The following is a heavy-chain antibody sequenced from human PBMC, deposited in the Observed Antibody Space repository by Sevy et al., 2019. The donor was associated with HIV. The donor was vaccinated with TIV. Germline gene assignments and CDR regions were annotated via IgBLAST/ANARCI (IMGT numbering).Heavy chain of an antibody. CDR2: IWFDGSNT. D-gene: IGHD4-17*01. J-gene: IGHJ4*02. CDR3: ARDLEFYDYGDYGPAFMPDY. V-gene: IGHV3-33*01. Sequence: GGSLRLSCAASGFTFSTYGMHWVRQAPGKGLEWVAVIWFDGSNTYYAESLKGRFTISRDIAKNTLHLQMNSLRAEDTAVYYCARDLEFYDYGDYGPAFMPDYWGQGTLVTVSS. CDR1: GFTFSTYG.